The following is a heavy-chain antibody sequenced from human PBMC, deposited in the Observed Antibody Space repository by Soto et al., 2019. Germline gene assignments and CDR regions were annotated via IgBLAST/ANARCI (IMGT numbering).Heavy chain of an antibody. Sequence: GGSLRLSCAASGFTFSDYYMRWIRQAPGKGLECVSYISSSGCTIYYSDSEKARFTITRENSKNSLYLQMDSLRAEDTSVYYCARVGRSGWYGYYCSFGMDVWGQGTTVTVSS. CDR3: ARVGRSGWYGYYCSFGMDV. J-gene: IGHJ6*02. V-gene: IGHV3-11*01. CDR1: GFTFSDYY. CDR2: ISSSGCTI. D-gene: IGHD6-19*01.